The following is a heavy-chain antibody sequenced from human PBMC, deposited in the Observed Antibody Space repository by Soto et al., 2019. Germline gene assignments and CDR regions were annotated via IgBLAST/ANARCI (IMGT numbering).Heavy chain of an antibody. D-gene: IGHD6-19*01. CDR2: ISYDGSNK. CDR3: ARAAGPRPVDAFDI. J-gene: IGHJ3*02. CDR1: GFTFSSYA. V-gene: IGHV3-30-3*01. Sequence: QVQLVESGGGVVQPGRSLRLSCAASGFTFSSYAMHWVRQAPGKGLEWVAVISYDGSNKYYADSVKGRFTISRDNSKNTLYLQTNSLRAEDTAVYYCARAAGPRPVDAFDIWGQGTMVTVSS.